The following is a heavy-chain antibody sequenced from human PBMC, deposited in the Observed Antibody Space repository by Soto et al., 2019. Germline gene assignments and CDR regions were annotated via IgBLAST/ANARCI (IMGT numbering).Heavy chain of an antibody. CDR3: ARVNVLRFLERTYYYYGMDV. J-gene: IGHJ6*02. V-gene: IGHV4-4*02. Sequence: NPSETLSLTCAVSGGSISSSNWLSWFLQPPWKGLEWIGEIYHSGSTNYNPSLKSRVTISVDKSKNQFSLKLSSVTAADTAVYYCARVNVLRFLERTYYYYGMDVWGQGTTVTVSS. CDR2: IYHSGST. CDR1: GGSISSSNW. D-gene: IGHD3-3*01.